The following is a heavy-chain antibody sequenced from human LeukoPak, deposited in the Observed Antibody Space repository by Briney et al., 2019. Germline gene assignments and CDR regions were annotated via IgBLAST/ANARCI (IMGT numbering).Heavy chain of an antibody. CDR1: GYTFTSYA. D-gene: IGHD6-19*01. Sequence: ASVKVSCKASGYTFTSYAMNWVRQAPGQGLEWMGWINTNTGNPTYAQGSTGRFVFSLDTSVSTAYLQISSLKAEDTAVYYCARAHLGQWLAPFDYWGQGTLVTVSS. CDR2: INTNTGNP. J-gene: IGHJ4*02. CDR3: ARAHLGQWLAPFDY. V-gene: IGHV7-4-1*02.